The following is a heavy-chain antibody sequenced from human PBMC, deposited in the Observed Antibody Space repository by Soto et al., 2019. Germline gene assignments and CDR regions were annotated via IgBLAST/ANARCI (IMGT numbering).Heavy chain of an antibody. CDR2: ISSDGDTI. CDR1: GFTFHEYA. D-gene: IGHD5-12*01. Sequence: EVQLIESGGGWVQPGTSLRVSCAASGFTFHEYAMHWVRQAPGKGLEWVSGISSDGDTIAYADSVQGRFTVFRDNAKNSLYLQMNSLRAEDTALYYCTKGGYALIYYFSMDVWGQGTKVTVSS. V-gene: IGHV3-9*01. CDR3: TKGGYALIYYFSMDV. J-gene: IGHJ6*02.